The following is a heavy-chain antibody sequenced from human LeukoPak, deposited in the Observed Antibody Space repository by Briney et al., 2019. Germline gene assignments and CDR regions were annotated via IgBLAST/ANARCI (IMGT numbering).Heavy chain of an antibody. CDR1: GYSFTSSW. CDR2: IYPGDSET. D-gene: IGHD6-19*01. J-gene: IGHJ4*02. V-gene: IGHV5-51*01. Sequence: GESLKTSCKPSGYSFTSSWIGWVRQMPGKGLEWMGIIYPGDSETIYSPSFQGQVTISVDKSFSTAYLQWSSLKASDTAMYYCARQYITGWQSFDYWGQGTLVTVSS. CDR3: ARQYITGWQSFDY.